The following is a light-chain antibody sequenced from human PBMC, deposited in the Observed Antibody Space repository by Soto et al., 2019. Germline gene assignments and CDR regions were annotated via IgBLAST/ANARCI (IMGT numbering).Light chain of an antibody. CDR3: QESDNSPRFT. J-gene: IGKJ3*01. CDR2: SAS. CDR1: RNISTY. V-gene: IGKV1-39*01. Sequence: DIQMTQSPSSLSASVGDRVTITCRASRNISTYLNWYQLKPGKAPKLLIYSASALHTGGPSRFSGSGSGTDFTLTVGSLKPEHFDTYYYQESDNSPRFTFGTGTKVDIK.